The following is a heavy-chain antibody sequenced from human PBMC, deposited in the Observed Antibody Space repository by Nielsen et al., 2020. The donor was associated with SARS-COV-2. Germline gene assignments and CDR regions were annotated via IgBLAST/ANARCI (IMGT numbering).Heavy chain of an antibody. CDR3: ASGGSHDYSTKQHYYGMDV. Sequence: SVKVSCKTSEYTFTSDHMHWVRQAPGQGLEWMGGIIPIFGTANYAQKFQGRVTITADKSTSTAYMELSSLRSEDTAVYYCASGGSHDYSTKQHYYGMDVWGQGTTVTVSS. V-gene: IGHV1-69*06. CDR1: EYTFTSDH. D-gene: IGHD4-11*01. J-gene: IGHJ6*02. CDR2: IIPIFGTA.